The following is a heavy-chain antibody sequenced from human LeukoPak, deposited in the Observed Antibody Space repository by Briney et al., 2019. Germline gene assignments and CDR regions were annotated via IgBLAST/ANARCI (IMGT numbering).Heavy chain of an antibody. CDR1: GYSISSDYY. CDR3: ARVGRCSSTSCYTGESYYYYYMDV. CDR2: VYHSGST. Sequence: SETLSLTCTVSGYSISSDYYWGWIRQPPGKGLEWIGSVYHSGSTYYNPSLRSRVTISGDTSKNQFSLKLSSVTAADTAVYYCARVGRCSSTSCYTGESYYYYYMDVWGKGTTVTVSS. V-gene: IGHV4-38-2*02. D-gene: IGHD2-2*02. J-gene: IGHJ6*03.